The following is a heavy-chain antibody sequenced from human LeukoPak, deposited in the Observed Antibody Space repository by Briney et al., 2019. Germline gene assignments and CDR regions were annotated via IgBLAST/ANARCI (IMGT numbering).Heavy chain of an antibody. Sequence: GGSLRLSCAASGFTFSSYAMSWVRQAPGKGLEWVSAISGSGGSTYYADSVKGRFTISRDNSKNTLYLQMNSLRAEDTAVYYCARDQEWLRCFDYWGQGTLVTVSS. CDR2: ISGSGGST. D-gene: IGHD5-12*01. V-gene: IGHV3-23*01. J-gene: IGHJ4*02. CDR1: GFTFSSYA. CDR3: ARDQEWLRCFDY.